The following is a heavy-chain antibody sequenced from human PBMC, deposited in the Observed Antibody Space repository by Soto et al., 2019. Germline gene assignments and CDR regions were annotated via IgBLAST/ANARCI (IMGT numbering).Heavy chain of an antibody. V-gene: IGHV3-7*01. D-gene: IGHD3-3*02. Sequence: PGGSLRLSCAASGFTFSNHWMSWVRQAPGKGLEWVANIKLDGSEKYYVDSVKGRFTISRDNAKNSLYLQMNSLRAEDTAVYYCARFSPYYYYYGMDVWGQGTTVTVSS. CDR3: ARFSPYYYYYGMDV. CDR1: GFTFSNHW. CDR2: IKLDGSEK. J-gene: IGHJ6*02.